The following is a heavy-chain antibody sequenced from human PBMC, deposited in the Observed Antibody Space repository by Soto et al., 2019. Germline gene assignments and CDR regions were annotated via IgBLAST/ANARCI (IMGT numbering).Heavy chain of an antibody. Sequence: QVQLQESGPGLVKPSETLSLTCTVSGGSISSYYWSWIRQPPGKGLEWIGYIYYSGSTNYNPSLKSRVTITVDTSKNQYSLKLSSVTAADTAVYYCARRYGGTFDYWRQGTIVTVSS. D-gene: IGHD2-15*01. V-gene: IGHV4-59*08. CDR3: ARRYGGTFDY. J-gene: IGHJ4*02. CDR1: GGSISSYY. CDR2: IYYSGST.